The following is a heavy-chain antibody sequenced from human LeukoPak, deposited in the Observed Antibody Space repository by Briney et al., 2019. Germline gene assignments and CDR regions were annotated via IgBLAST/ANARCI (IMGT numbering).Heavy chain of an antibody. V-gene: IGHV1-18*01. J-gene: IGHJ4*02. Sequence: ASVKVSCKASGYTFTSYGISWVRQAPGQGLEWMGWISAYNGNTNYAQNLQGRVAMTTDTSTSTAYMELRSLRSDDTAVYYCARDPEATVVTPVDYWGQGTLVTVSS. CDR2: ISAYNGNT. CDR3: ARDPEATVVTPVDY. CDR1: GYTFTSYG. D-gene: IGHD4-23*01.